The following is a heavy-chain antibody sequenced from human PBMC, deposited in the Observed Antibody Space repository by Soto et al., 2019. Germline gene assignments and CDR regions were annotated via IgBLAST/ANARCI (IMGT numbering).Heavy chain of an antibody. CDR2: IRRSGDRT. CDR3: ANRQVAANIGAFDV. V-gene: IGHV3-23*01. D-gene: IGHD2-15*01. J-gene: IGHJ3*01. Sequence: EEQLLESGGGFVQPGGSLRLSCAASGFTFSSHAMSWVRQAPGKGLQWVSAIRRSGDRTYYADSVKGRFTISRDNSKNTLYLQMNSLRAEDTAVYYCANRQVAANIGAFDVWGQGTLVTVSS. CDR1: GFTFSSHA.